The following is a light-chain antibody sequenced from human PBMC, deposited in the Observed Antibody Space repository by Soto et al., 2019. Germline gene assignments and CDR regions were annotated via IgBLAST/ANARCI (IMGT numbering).Light chain of an antibody. CDR2: DVT. V-gene: IGLV2-11*01. CDR3: CSYAGAFTFE. J-gene: IGLJ3*02. CDR1: SSDVGRYDY. Sequence: QSALTQPRSVSGSPGQSVTISCTGTSSDVGRYDYVSWYQHHPGKAPKLIIFDVTNRASGLPDRFSGSKSGNTASLTISGLQAEDEANYYCCSYAGAFTFEFGGGTKLTVL.